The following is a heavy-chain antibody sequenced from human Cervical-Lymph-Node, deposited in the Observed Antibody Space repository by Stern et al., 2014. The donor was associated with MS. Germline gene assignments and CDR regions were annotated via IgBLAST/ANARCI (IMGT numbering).Heavy chain of an antibody. V-gene: IGHV3-21*01. J-gene: IGHJ6*02. Sequence: EVHLAESGGGLVKPGGSLRLSCAASGFTFSSYSMNLVRQAPGKGLEWVSSISSSSSYIYYADSVKCRFTISRDNAKNSLYLQMNSLRAEDTAVYYCARDKVGATFPDEYYYYYGMDVWGQGTTVTVSS. CDR3: ARDKVGATFPDEYYYYYGMDV. CDR1: GFTFSSYS. D-gene: IGHD1-26*01. CDR2: ISSSSSYI.